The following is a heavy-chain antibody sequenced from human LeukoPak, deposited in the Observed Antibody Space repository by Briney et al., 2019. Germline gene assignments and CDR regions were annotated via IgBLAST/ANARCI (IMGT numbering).Heavy chain of an antibody. Sequence: SVKVSCKASGGTFSSYAISWVRQAPGQGLEWMGGIIPIFGTANYAQKFQGRVTITTDESTSTAYMELSSLRSEDTAVYYCARGGYSSSITYYYYYYYMDVWGKGTTVTVSS. V-gene: IGHV1-69*05. CDR2: IIPIFGTA. D-gene: IGHD6-13*01. CDR3: ARGGYSSSITYYYYYYYMDV. J-gene: IGHJ6*03. CDR1: GGTFSSYA.